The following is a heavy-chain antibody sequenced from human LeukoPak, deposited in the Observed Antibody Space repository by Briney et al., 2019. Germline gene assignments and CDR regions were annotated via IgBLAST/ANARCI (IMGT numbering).Heavy chain of an antibody. V-gene: IGHV4-59*08. CDR2: IYYSGNT. J-gene: IGHJ4*02. CDR1: GGSISSYY. Sequence: SETLSLTCTVSGGSISSYYWSWIRQPPGKGLEWIGYIYYSGNTNYNPSLKSRVTISVDTSKNQFSLKLSSVTAADTAVYYCASHKGSGFDYGGQGTLVTVSS. CDR3: ASHKGSGFDY. D-gene: IGHD3-10*01.